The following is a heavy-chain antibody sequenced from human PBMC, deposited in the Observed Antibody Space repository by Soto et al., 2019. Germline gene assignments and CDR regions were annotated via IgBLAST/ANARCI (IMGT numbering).Heavy chain of an antibody. J-gene: IGHJ5*02. Sequence: XGSLRLSCSAAGFTFSSYAMSWVRQAPGKGLEWVSAISGSGGSTYYADSVKGRFTISRDNSKNTLYLQMNSLRAEDTAVYYCAKERSSILWPGGFDPWGQGSLVTVSS. D-gene: IGHD2-21*01. CDR3: AKERSSILWPGGFDP. CDR1: GFTFSSYA. V-gene: IGHV3-23*01. CDR2: ISGSGGST.